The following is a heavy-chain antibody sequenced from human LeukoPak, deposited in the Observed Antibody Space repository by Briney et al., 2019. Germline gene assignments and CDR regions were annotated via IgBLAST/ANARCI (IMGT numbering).Heavy chain of an antibody. CDR1: GCSISSYY. CDR3: ARVTRQAYFDY. CDR2: IYYSGST. J-gene: IGHJ4*02. D-gene: IGHD3-16*01. V-gene: IGHV4-59*01. Sequence: SETLSLTCTVSGCSISSYYWSWIRQPPGKGLEWIGYIYYSGSTNYNPSLKSRVTISVDTSKNQFSLKLSSVTAADTAVYYCARVTRQAYFDYWGQGTLVTVSS.